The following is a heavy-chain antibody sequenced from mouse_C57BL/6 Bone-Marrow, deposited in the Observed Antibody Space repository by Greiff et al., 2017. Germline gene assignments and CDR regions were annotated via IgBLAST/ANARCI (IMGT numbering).Heavy chain of an antibody. CDR1: GYTFTSYW. J-gene: IGHJ3*01. Sequence: VKLQQPGAELVKPGASVKLSCKASGYTFTSYWMQWVKQRPGQGLEWIGEIDPSDSYTNYHQKFKGKATLTVDTSSRTAYMQLSSLTSEDSAVYYCARGGLGRGFAYWGQGTLVTVSA. CDR2: IDPSDSYT. V-gene: IGHV1-50*01. D-gene: IGHD4-1*01. CDR3: ARGGLGRGFAY.